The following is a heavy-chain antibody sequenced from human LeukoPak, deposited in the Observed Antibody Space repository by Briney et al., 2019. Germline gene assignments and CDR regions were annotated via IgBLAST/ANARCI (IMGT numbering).Heavy chain of an antibody. D-gene: IGHD6-13*01. CDR3: AKDKSSSWYYFDY. CDR2: ISGSGST. V-gene: IGHV3-23*01. CDR1: GFTFSNFA. J-gene: IGHJ4*02. Sequence: GGSLRLSCTASGFTFSNFAMNWVRQTPGKGLEWVSVISGSGSTYYADSVKGRFTISRDNSKNTLYLQMNSLRAEDTAVYYCAKDKSSSWYYFDYWGQGTLVTVSS.